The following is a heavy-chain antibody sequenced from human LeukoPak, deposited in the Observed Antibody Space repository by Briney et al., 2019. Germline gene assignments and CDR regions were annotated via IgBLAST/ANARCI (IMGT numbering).Heavy chain of an antibody. J-gene: IGHJ4*02. Sequence: PSKTLSLTCTVFGGSISSGGYYWSWIRQPPGKGLEWIGYIYHSGSTYYNPSLKSRVTISVDRSKNQFSLKLSSVTAADTAVYYCARGLREYSSSWGQGTLVTVSS. CDR1: GGSISSGGYY. CDR2: IYHSGST. CDR3: ARGLREYSSS. V-gene: IGHV4-30-2*01. D-gene: IGHD6-6*01.